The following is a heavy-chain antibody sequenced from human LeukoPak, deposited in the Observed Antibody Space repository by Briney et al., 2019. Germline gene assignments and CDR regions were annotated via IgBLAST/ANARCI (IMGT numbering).Heavy chain of an antibody. CDR3: ATRKYYYDSSGYFGYY. CDR2: IIPIFGTA. V-gene: IGHV1-69*13. Sequence: ASVKVSCKASGYTFTSYGISWVRQAPGQGLEWMGGIIPIFGTANYAQKFQGRVTITADESTSTAYMELCSLRSEDTAVYYCATRKYYYDSSGYFGYYWGQGTLVTVSS. J-gene: IGHJ4*02. CDR1: GYTFTSYG. D-gene: IGHD3-22*01.